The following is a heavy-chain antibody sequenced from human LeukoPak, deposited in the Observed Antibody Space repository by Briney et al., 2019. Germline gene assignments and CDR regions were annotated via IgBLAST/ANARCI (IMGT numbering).Heavy chain of an antibody. Sequence: GGSLRLSCAASGFTFSSYAMHWVRQAPGKGLEWVAVISYDGSNKYYADSVRGRFTISRDNSKNTLYPQMNSLRAEDTAVYYCARDGQGFWSGYSYYFDYWGQGTLVTVSS. D-gene: IGHD3-3*01. CDR3: ARDGQGFWSGYSYYFDY. CDR1: GFTFSSYA. J-gene: IGHJ4*02. V-gene: IGHV3-30-3*01. CDR2: ISYDGSNK.